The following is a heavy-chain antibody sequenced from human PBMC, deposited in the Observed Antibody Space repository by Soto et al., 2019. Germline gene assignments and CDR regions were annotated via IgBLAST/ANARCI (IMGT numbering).Heavy chain of an antibody. CDR1: GFTLSTYW. D-gene: IGHD2-15*01. J-gene: IGHJ5*02. Sequence: GGSLRLSCAASGFTLSTYWMHWVRQAPGKGLVWVSRINTDGSDTTYADSVKGRFTISRDNAKNTLYLQMNSLRAEDTAVYYCARDLPFCRGGNCFPWGQGTLVTVSS. CDR3: ARDLPFCRGGNCFP. V-gene: IGHV3-74*01. CDR2: INTDGSDT.